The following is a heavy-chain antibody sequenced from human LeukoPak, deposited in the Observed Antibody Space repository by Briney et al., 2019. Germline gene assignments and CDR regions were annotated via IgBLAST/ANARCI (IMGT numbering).Heavy chain of an antibody. J-gene: IGHJ5*02. CDR2: ISHTGSI. Sequence: SETLSLTCAVYGGSFSGHSWSWIRQAPGKGLEWIGEISHTGSINYNPSLKSRVTISVDRSKNQFSLKLSSVTAADTAVYYCALGVRGVANWFDPWGQGTLVTVSS. CDR3: ALGVRGVANWFDP. D-gene: IGHD3-10*01. CDR1: GGSFSGHS. V-gene: IGHV4-34*01.